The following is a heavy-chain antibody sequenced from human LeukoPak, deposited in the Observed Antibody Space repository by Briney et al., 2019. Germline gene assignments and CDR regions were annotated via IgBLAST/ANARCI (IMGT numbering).Heavy chain of an antibody. V-gene: IGHV4-39*01. J-gene: IGHJ2*01. D-gene: IGHD3-10*01. CDR2: FYYTGTI. CDR1: GGSMISTDHF. Sequence: PSETLSLTCIVSGGSMISTDHFWGWIRQPPGKGLEWIGSFYYTGTIFYSPSLESRGTISIDTSKNQFSLKIRSVTAADTAVYYCARQGVVPNKAGWYFDLWGHGGLVTVSS. CDR3: ARQGVVPNKAGWYFDL.